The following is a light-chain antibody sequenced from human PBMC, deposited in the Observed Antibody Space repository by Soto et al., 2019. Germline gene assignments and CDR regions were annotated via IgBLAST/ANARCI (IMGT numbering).Light chain of an antibody. CDR2: VNS. V-gene: IGLV1-40*01. CDR1: NSNIGAGYD. CDR3: SSYVGNNNLV. J-gene: IGLJ3*02. Sequence: QSVLTQPPSVSGAPGQRVTVSCTGSNSNIGAGYDVHWFQQLPGRAPKLLIAVNSNRPSGVPDRFSGSKSGASASLAVSGLQADDEADYYCSSYVGNNNLVFGGGTQLTVL.